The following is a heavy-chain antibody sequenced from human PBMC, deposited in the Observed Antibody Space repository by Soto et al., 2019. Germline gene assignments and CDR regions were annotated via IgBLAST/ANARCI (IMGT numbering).Heavy chain of an antibody. CDR2: ISYDGSNK. J-gene: IGHJ4*02. CDR1: GFTFSSYG. CDR3: AKDGARSDTAWADALDY. V-gene: IGHV3-30*18. Sequence: GGSLRLSCAASGFTFSSYGMHWVRQAPGKGLEWVAVISYDGSNKYYADSVKGRFTISRDNSKNTLYLQMNSLRAEDTAVYYCAKDGARSDTAWADALDYWGQGTLVTVSS. D-gene: IGHD5-18*01.